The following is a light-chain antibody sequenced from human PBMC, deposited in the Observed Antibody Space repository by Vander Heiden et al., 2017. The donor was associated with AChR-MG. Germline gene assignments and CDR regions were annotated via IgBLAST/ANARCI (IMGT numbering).Light chain of an antibody. V-gene: IGLV2-14*01. CDR1: SSDVGGYNY. Sequence: QSALTQSAPASGSPGPSFTISCTGSSSDVGGYNYVSWYQQHPGKAPKLMIYEVSKRPSGVSNRFSGSKSGNTASLTISGLQAEDEADYYCSSYTSSSTLVVFGGGTKLTVL. CDR2: EVS. CDR3: SSYTSSSTLVV. J-gene: IGLJ2*01.